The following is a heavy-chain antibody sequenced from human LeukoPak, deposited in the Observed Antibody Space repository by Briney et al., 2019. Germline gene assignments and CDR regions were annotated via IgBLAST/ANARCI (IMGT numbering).Heavy chain of an antibody. Sequence: GGSLRLSRAASVFTPSGHGMHWIRQAPGKGLARVVAIWHDGSTQLSADSVRGRFSISRAGSTSTLYLQMNSLRAEDTAVYYCAREDSSGWFSASWGQGDLVTVSS. CDR2: IWHDGSTQ. CDR1: VFTPSGHG. D-gene: IGHD6-19*01. V-gene: IGHV3-33*01. J-gene: IGHJ5*02. CDR3: AREDSSGWFSAS.